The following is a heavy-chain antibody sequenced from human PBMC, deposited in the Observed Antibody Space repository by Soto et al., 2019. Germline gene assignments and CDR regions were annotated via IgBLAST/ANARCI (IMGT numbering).Heavy chain of an antibody. V-gene: IGHV1-24*01. Sequence: ASVKVSCKVSGYTLTELSMHWVRQAPGKGLEWMGGFDPEDGETIYAQKFQGRVTMTEDTSTDTAYMELSSLRSEDTAVYYCATNTGIVGATYYGMDVWGQGTTVTVSS. D-gene: IGHD1-26*01. CDR1: GYTLTELS. J-gene: IGHJ6*02. CDR2: FDPEDGET. CDR3: ATNTGIVGATYYGMDV.